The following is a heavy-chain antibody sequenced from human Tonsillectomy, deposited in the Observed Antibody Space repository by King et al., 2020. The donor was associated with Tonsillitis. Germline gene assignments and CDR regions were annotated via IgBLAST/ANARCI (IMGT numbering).Heavy chain of an antibody. CDR3: AREESMAFDY. V-gene: IGHV3-30-3*01. D-gene: IGHD2/OR15-2a*01. CDR1: GFTVSHYA. CDR2: ISYDENKT. Sequence: VQLVESGGDVVQPGRSLRLSCVASGFTVSHYAMHWVRQAPGKGLEWVAVISYDENKTYYADSVKGRFTISRDNSKNSLYLQMNSLTAEDTAVYYCAREESMAFDYWGQGTLVTVSS. J-gene: IGHJ4*02.